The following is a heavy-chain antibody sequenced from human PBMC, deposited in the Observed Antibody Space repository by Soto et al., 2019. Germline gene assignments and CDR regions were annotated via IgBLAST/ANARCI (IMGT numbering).Heavy chain of an antibody. D-gene: IGHD6-13*01. Sequence: VASVKVSCKASGGTFSSYTISWVRQAPGQGLEWMGRIIPILGIANYAQKFQGRVTITADKSTSTAYMELSSLRSEDTAVYYCARDDKQQPFDYWGQGTLVTVSS. V-gene: IGHV1-69*04. CDR2: IIPILGIA. CDR3: ARDDKQQPFDY. CDR1: GGTFSSYT. J-gene: IGHJ4*02.